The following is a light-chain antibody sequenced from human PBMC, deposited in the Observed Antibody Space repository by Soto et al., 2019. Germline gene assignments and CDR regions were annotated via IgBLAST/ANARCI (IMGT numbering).Light chain of an antibody. CDR3: QQYHNWPPQYT. V-gene: IGKV3-15*01. J-gene: IGKJ2*01. CDR2: GAS. Sequence: EIVMTQSPATLSVSPGERATVSCRASQTINSNLAWYQQKPGQAPRLLIHGASTRATGVPARFSGSGSGTEFTLTISSLQSEDFAVHYCQQYHNWPPQYTFGQGTKLQI. CDR1: QTINSN.